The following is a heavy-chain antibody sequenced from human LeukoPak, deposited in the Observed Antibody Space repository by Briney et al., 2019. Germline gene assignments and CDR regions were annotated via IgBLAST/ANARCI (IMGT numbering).Heavy chain of an antibody. CDR1: GGTFSSYA. Sequence: GASVKVSCKASGGTFSSYAISWVRQAPGQGLEWMGGIIPIFGTANYAQKFQGRVTITADESTSTAYMELSSLRSEDTAVYYCARDQVVDDYVWGSYRFDYWGQGTLVTVSS. D-gene: IGHD3-16*02. CDR2: IIPIFGTA. CDR3: ARDQVVDDYVWGSYRFDY. V-gene: IGHV1-69*13. J-gene: IGHJ4*02.